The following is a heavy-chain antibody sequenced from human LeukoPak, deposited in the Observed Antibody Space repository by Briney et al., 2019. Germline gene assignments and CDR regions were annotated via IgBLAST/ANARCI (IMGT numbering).Heavy chain of an antibody. CDR2: ISYDGSNK. D-gene: IGHD2-21*01. Sequence: GGSLRLSCAASGFTFSSYAMHWVRQAPGKGLEWVAVISYDGSNKYYADSVKGRFTISRDNSKNTLYLQMNSLRAEDTAVYYCARAVVDGSGRQRIGYWGQGTLVTVSS. CDR1: GFTFSSYA. V-gene: IGHV3-30-3*01. J-gene: IGHJ4*02. CDR3: ARAVVDGSGRQRIGY.